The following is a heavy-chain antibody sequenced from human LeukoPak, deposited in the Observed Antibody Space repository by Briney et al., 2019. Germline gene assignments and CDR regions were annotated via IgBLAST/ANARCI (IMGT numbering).Heavy chain of an antibody. CDR1: GYTFTSYG. CDR3: ASGSVDTAMDTYYYYYYMDV. Sequence: ASVKVSCKASGYTFTSYGISWVRQAPGQGLEWMGWISAYNGNTNYAQKLQGRVTMTTDTSRSTAYMELRSLRSDDTAVYYCASGSVDTAMDTYYYYYYMDVWGKGTTVTISS. D-gene: IGHD5-18*01. V-gene: IGHV1-18*01. J-gene: IGHJ6*03. CDR2: ISAYNGNT.